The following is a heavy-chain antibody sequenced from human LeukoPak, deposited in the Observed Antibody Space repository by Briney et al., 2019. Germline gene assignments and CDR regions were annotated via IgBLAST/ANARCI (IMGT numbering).Heavy chain of an antibody. CDR2: IKSKTDGGTT. D-gene: IGHD2-15*01. CDR1: GFTFSSYS. V-gene: IGHV3-15*01. J-gene: IGHJ4*02. Sequence: GGSLRLSCAASGFTFSSYSMNWVRQAPGKGLEWVGRIKSKTDGGTTDYAAPVKGRFTISRDDSKNTLYLQMNSLKTEDTAVYYCTTRFLGYCSGGSCYSARSIDYWGQGTLVTVSS. CDR3: TTRFLGYCSGGSCYSARSIDY.